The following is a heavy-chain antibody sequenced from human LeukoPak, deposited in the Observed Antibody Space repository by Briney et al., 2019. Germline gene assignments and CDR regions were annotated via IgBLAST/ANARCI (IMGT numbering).Heavy chain of an antibody. Sequence: GSLRLSCTASGFTFGDYAMSWFRQPPGKGLEWIGSIYSSGSTYYNASLQSRVTISIETSKNQISLRLNSVTAADTAMYYCAKSGGYGLIDYWGQGTLVTVSS. D-gene: IGHD1-26*01. CDR2: IYSSGST. V-gene: IGHV4-59*04. CDR3: AKSGGYGLIDY. CDR1: GFTFGDYA. J-gene: IGHJ4*02.